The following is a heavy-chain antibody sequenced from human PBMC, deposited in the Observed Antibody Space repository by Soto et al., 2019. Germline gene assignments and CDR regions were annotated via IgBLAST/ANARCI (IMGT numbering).Heavy chain of an antibody. Sequence: GGSLRLSCAASGFTVSSNYMSWVRQAPGKGLEWVSVIYSGGSTYYADSVKGRFTISRHNSKNTLYLQMNSLRAEDTAVYYCAKGYGDYGVDYYYYYMDVWGKGTTVTVSS. D-gene: IGHD4-17*01. CDR3: AKGYGDYGVDYYYYYMDV. CDR1: GFTVSSNY. V-gene: IGHV3-53*04. J-gene: IGHJ6*03. CDR2: IYSGGST.